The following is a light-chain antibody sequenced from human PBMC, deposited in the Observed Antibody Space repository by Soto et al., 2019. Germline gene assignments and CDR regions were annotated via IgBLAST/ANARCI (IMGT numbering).Light chain of an antibody. CDR1: QTVSRNH. V-gene: IGKV3-20*01. J-gene: IGKJ5*01. CDR3: QEHGDAPRT. CDR2: GAS. Sequence: EFPHSPGTLSLSPGERATLSCRPSQTVSRNHLDWYQQRPDQPPSLLNYGASRTATPILDRLSGSGSGTDFSLTICRLEPEDFAVYYGQEHGDAPRTFGQVTRLEIK.